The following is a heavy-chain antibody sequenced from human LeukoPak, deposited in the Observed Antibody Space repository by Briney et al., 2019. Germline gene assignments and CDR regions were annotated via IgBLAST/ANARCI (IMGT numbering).Heavy chain of an antibody. J-gene: IGHJ4*02. D-gene: IGHD5-18*01. Sequence: SVKVSCKACGGTFSSYAISWVRQAPAQGLEWMGGIIPIFGTANYAQKFQGRVTITADESTRTAYMELSSLRSEDTAVYYCASAVDTAHSRTKYYFDYWGQGTLVTVSS. CDR3: ASAVDTAHSRTKYYFDY. CDR2: IIPIFGTA. CDR1: GGTFSSYA. V-gene: IGHV1-69*13.